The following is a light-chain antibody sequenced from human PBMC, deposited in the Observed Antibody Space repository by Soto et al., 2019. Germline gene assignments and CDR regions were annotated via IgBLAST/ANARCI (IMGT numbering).Light chain of an antibody. CDR3: MPDTHWPST. V-gene: IGKV2-30*01. Sequence: DVVMTQSPLSLTVTLGQPASISCRSSQSLVYSNGKSYVNWFQQRPGHSPRRLIYQISNRDSGVPERFSGSGSGTDFTLKISRVEAEDVGVYYCMPDTHWPSTFGPGTKVDIK. J-gene: IGKJ3*01. CDR2: QIS. CDR1: QSLVYSNGKSY.